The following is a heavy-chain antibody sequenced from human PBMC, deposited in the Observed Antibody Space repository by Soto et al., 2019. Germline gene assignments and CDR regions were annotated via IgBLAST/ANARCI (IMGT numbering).Heavy chain of an antibody. D-gene: IGHD2-15*01. CDR1: GFTFSSYS. V-gene: IGHV3-21*01. CDR2: ISSSSSYI. CDR3: ARGGYCSGGSCRETDAFDI. J-gene: IGHJ3*02. Sequence: EVQLVESGGGLVKPGGSLRLSCAASGFTFSSYSMNWVRQAPGKGLEWVSSISSSSSYIYYADSVKGRFTISRDNAKNSLYLQMNSLRAEDTAVYYCARGGYCSGGSCRETDAFDIWGQGTMVTVSS.